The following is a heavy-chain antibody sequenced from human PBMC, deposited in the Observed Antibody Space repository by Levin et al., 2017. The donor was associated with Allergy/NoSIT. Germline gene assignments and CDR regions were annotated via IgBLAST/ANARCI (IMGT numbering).Heavy chain of an antibody. J-gene: IGHJ5*02. CDR1: GYTFTDFN. CDR2: ISPDTGGT. V-gene: IGHV1-2*02. D-gene: IGHD3-3*01. Sequence: ASVKVSCKSSGYTFTDFNIHWVRQAPGQGLEWMGWISPDTGGTNYAQKFQGRVTMTRDASISTAYMELSSLRSDDTAVYYCANGGDFWGGYGRFDPWGQGTLVNVSS. CDR3: ANGGDFWGGYGRFDP.